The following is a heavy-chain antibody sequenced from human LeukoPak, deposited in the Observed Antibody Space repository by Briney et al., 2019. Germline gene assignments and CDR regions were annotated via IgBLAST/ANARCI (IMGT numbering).Heavy chain of an antibody. Sequence: PGGSLRLSCAASGFTFSSYDMHWVRQAPGKGLEWVAFIRNDGSNKYYADSGKGRFTISRDNSKNTLYLQMNSLRAEDTAVYHCAAARRDGYNLWGQGTLVTVSS. CDR1: GFTFSSYD. CDR2: IRNDGSNK. J-gene: IGHJ4*02. D-gene: IGHD5-24*01. V-gene: IGHV3-30*02. CDR3: AAARRDGYNL.